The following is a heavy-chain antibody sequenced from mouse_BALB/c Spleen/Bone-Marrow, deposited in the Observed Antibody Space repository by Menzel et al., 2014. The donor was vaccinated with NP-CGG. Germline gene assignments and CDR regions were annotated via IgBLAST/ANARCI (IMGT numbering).Heavy chain of an antibody. CDR1: GYSITSGYY. V-gene: IGHV3-6*02. CDR3: ARDYGSSYAYYYAMDY. CDR2: ISYDGSN. D-gene: IGHD1-1*01. J-gene: IGHJ4*01. Sequence: VQLKDSGPGLVKPSQSLSLTCSVTGYSITSGYYWNWIRQFPGNKLEWMGYISYDGSNNYNPSLKNRISITRDTSKNQFFLKLNSVTTEDTATYYCARDYGSSYAYYYAMDYWGQGTSVTVSS.